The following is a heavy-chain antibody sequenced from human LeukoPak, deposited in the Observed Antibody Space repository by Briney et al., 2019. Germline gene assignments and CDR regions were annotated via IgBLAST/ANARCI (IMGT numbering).Heavy chain of an antibody. V-gene: IGHV3-11*01. CDR2: ISSSGITI. D-gene: IGHD3-10*01. Sequence: GGSLRLSCAASGFTFSDYYMTWIRQAPGKGLEWVSYISSSGITIYYADSVKGRFTISRGNAKKSLYLEMNSLRAEDTAVYYCARDQYGLGYGSLFDYWGREPWSPSPQ. CDR3: ARDQYGLGYGSLFDY. CDR1: GFTFSDYY. J-gene: IGHJ4*02.